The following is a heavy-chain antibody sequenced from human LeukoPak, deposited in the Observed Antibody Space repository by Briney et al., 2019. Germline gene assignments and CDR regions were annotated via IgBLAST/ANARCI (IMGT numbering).Heavy chain of an antibody. CDR2: ISASGSAT. V-gene: IGHV3-23*01. CDR1: GFIFSNYG. CDR3: AKEPCGGDCYWYYFDY. Sequence: GGSLRLSCAASGFIFSNYGMNWVRQAPGKGLEWVAAISASGSATSYADSVRGRFTISRDNSKSTTYLQMNSLRAEDTAVFYCAKEPCGGDCYWYYFDYWGQGTLVTVSS. D-gene: IGHD2-21*02. J-gene: IGHJ4*01.